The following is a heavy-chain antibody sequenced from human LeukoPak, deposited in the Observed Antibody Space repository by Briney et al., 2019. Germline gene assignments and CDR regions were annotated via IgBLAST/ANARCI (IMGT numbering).Heavy chain of an antibody. Sequence: PGGSLRLSCAASGFTLDDYGMSWVRQAPGKGLEWVSGINWNGGSTGYADSVKGRFTISRDNAKNSLYLQMNSLRAEDKALYYCARGGRIGAAGTLNGAFDIWGQGTMVTVSS. J-gene: IGHJ3*02. CDR1: GFTLDDYG. D-gene: IGHD6-13*01. V-gene: IGHV3-20*04. CDR3: ARGGRIGAAGTLNGAFDI. CDR2: INWNGGST.